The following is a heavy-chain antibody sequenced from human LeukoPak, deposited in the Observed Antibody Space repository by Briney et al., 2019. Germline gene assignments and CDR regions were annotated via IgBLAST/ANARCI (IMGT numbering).Heavy chain of an antibody. J-gene: IGHJ5*02. V-gene: IGHV1-8*01. Sequence: ASVKVSCKASGYTFTSYDVNCVRQATGQGLEWMGWMNPNSGNTGYAQKFQGRVTMTRNTSISTAYMELSSLRSEDTAVYYCARGDYGDYSSVVWFDPWGQGTLVTVSS. CDR2: MNPNSGNT. CDR1: GYTFTSYD. D-gene: IGHD4-17*01. CDR3: ARGDYGDYSSVVWFDP.